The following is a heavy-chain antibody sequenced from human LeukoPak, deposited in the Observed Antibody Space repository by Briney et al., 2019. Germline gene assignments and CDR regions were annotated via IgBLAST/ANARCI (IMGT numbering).Heavy chain of an antibody. Sequence: GASVKVSCKASGGTFTSYDINWVRQATGQGLEWMGWMNPNSGNTGYAQKFQGRVTITRNTSISTAYMELSSLRSEDTAVYYCARSSGDYFYYYYYMDVWGKGTTVTVSS. D-gene: IGHD4-17*01. CDR1: GGTFTSYD. CDR2: MNPNSGNT. J-gene: IGHJ6*03. V-gene: IGHV1-8*03. CDR3: ARSSGDYFYYYYYMDV.